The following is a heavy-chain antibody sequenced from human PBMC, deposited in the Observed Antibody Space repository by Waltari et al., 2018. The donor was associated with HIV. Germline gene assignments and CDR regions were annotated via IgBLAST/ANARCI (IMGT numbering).Heavy chain of an antibody. CDR3: ARGDYGDYGFDY. V-gene: IGHV3-7*01. J-gene: IGHJ4*02. CDR2: IKQDGSEK. D-gene: IGHD4-17*01. Sequence: EVQLVESGGGLVQPGGSLRLSCAASGFTSSSYWMSWVRQAPGKGREWVANIKQDGSEKYYVDSVKGRFTISRDNAKNSLYLQMNSLRAEDTAVYYCARGDYGDYGFDYWGQGTLVTVSS. CDR1: GFTSSSYW.